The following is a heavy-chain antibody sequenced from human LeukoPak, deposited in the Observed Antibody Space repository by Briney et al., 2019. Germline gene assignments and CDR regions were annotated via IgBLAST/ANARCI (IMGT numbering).Heavy chain of an antibody. CDR2: INPNSGGT. V-gene: IGHV1-2*02. Sequence: GASVEVSCKASGYTFTGYYMHWVRQAPGQGLEWMGWINPNSGGTNYAQKFQGRVTMTRDTSISTAYMELSRLRSDDTAVYYCARDHGSGSYYADYWGQGTLVTVSS. J-gene: IGHJ4*02. CDR1: GYTFTGYY. D-gene: IGHD3-10*01. CDR3: ARDHGSGSYYADY.